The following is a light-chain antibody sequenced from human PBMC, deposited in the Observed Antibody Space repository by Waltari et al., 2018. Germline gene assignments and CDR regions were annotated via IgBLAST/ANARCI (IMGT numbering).Light chain of an antibody. CDR3: SAYTSWSTVI. V-gene: IGLV2-14*03. CDR2: DVF. Sequence: QSALTQPASVSASPGQSITISCTGTSDDVGGYNFVSWYQQHPGKAPKLIFYDVFKRPSGVYNRFSGSKSLNTASLSISGLQAEDEGAYYCSAYTSWSTVIFGGGTKLAVL. J-gene: IGLJ2*01. CDR1: SDDVGGYNF.